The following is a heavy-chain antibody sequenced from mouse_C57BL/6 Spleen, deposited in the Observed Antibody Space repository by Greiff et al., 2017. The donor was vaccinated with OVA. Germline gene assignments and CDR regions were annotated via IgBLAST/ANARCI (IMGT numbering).Heavy chain of an antibody. CDR2: INPSNGGT. D-gene: IGHD1-1*01. CDR1: GEVVGGDC. V-gene: IGHV1-53*01. CDR3: ARSTTVVATDWYFDV. J-gene: IGHJ1*03. Sequence: QVQLQQPGTELVKPGASVKLSCKAYGEVVGGDCMHWVKQRPGQGLEWIGNINPSNGGTNYNEKFKSKATLTVDKSSSTAYMQLSSLTSEDSAVYYCARSTTVVATDWYFDVWGTGTTVTVSS.